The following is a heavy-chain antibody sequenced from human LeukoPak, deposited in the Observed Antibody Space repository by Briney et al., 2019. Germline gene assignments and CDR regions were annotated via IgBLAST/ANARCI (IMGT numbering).Heavy chain of an antibody. Sequence: KPSETLSLTCTVSSGSISSGSYYWSWIRQPAGKGLEWIGRIYTSGSTNYNPSLKSRVTISVDTSKNQFSLKLSSVTAADTAVYYCARVHRTGYCSSTSCYGAPDAFDIWGQGTMVTVSS. V-gene: IGHV4-61*02. CDR3: ARVHRTGYCSSTSCYGAPDAFDI. CDR2: IYTSGST. CDR1: SGSISSGSYY. D-gene: IGHD2-2*01. J-gene: IGHJ3*02.